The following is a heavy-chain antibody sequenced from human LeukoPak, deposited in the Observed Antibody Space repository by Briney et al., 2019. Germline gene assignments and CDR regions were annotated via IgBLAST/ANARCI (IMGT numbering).Heavy chain of an antibody. D-gene: IGHD3-16*01. CDR2: ISYTGST. Sequence: PSETLSLTCAVSGGSFSSDYWSWIRQPPGQGLEWVGWISYTGSTKYSSSLNSRATISVDTSKMQFSLKLTSVIAADTAVYYCARFTYYGPFDYWGQGTLVTVSS. J-gene: IGHJ4*02. CDR1: GGSFSSDY. V-gene: IGHV4-59*01. CDR3: ARFTYYGPFDY.